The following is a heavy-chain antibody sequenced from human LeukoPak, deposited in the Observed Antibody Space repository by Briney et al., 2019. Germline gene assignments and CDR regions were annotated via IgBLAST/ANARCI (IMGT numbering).Heavy chain of an antibody. V-gene: IGHV1-3*01. CDR1: GYTFTSYA. J-gene: IGHJ4*02. CDR2: INAGNGNT. D-gene: IGHD3-9*01. CDR3: ARDQGYYDILTGFTGDY. Sequence: ASVKVSCKASGYTFTSYAMHWVRQAPGQRLEWMGWINAGNGNTKYSQKFQGRVTITRDTSASTAYMELSSLRSEDTAVYYCARDQGYYDILTGFTGDYWGQGTLVTVSS.